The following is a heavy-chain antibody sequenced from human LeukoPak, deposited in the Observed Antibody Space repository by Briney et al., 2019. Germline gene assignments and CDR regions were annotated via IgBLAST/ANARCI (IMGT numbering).Heavy chain of an antibody. CDR1: GFTFSSYG. V-gene: IGHV3-30*02. D-gene: IGHD5-18*01. Sequence: GGSLRLSCAASGFTFSSYGMHWVRQAPGKGLEWVAFIRYDGSNKYYADSVKGRFTISRDNSKNTLYLQMNSLRAEDTAVYYCAKPRGVDTAMVTVDYWGQGTLVTVSS. CDR3: AKPRGVDTAMVTVDY. CDR2: IRYDGSNK. J-gene: IGHJ4*02.